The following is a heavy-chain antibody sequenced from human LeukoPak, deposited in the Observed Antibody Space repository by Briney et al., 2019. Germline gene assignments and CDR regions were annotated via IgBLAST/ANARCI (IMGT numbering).Heavy chain of an antibody. CDR3: ARRAGTGYFDY. CDR2: IYPGDSDT. CDR1: GYGFTSYW. V-gene: IGHV5-51*01. D-gene: IGHD6-19*01. Sequence: GASLQISCQGSGYGFTSYWIGWLRQMLGKELEWMVFIYPGDSDTRYSPSFQGQVTISADKSISTAYLQWSSLKASDTAMFYCARRAGTGYFDYWGQGTLVTVSS. J-gene: IGHJ4*02.